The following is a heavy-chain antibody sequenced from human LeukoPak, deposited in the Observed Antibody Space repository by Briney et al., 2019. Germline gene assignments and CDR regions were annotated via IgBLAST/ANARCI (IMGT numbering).Heavy chain of an antibody. CDR2: IKQDGSEK. CDR3: AKDLSGSYPRGFDY. J-gene: IGHJ4*02. V-gene: IGHV3-7*03. Sequence: GGSLRLSCAASGFTFSSYWMSWVRQAPGKGLEWVANIKQDGSEKYYVDSVKGRFTISRDNAKNSLYLQMNSLRAEDTALYYCAKDLSGSYPRGFDYWGQGTLVTVSS. D-gene: IGHD1-26*01. CDR1: GFTFSSYW.